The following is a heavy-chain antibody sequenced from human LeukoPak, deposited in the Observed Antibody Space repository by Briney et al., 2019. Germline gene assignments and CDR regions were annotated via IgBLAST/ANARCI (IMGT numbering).Heavy chain of an antibody. V-gene: IGHV3-74*01. CDR1: GFTLTSDK. Sequence: GGSLRLSCAVSGFTLTSDKMHWVRQAPGKGLVWVSRFDSDGSSTTYADSVRGRFTSSRDNAKNTLYLQMNSLRAEDTAVYYCARGSSNWNNAFDIWGQGQWSSSLQ. CDR3: ARGSSNWNNAFDI. J-gene: IGHJ3*02. D-gene: IGHD1-1*01. CDR2: FDSDGSST.